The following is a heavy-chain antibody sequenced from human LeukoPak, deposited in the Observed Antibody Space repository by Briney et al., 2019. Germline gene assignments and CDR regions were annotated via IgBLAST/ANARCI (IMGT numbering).Heavy chain of an antibody. V-gene: IGHV4-4*07. Sequence: SETLSLTCTVSGGSISSYYWSWIRQPAGKGLEWIGRIYTSGSTNYNPSLNSRVTMSVDTSKNLFSLKLSSVTAADTAVYYCARGRVAVAGKAWDYWGQGTLVTVSS. CDR3: ARGRVAVAGKAWDY. J-gene: IGHJ4*02. CDR1: GGSISSYY. CDR2: IYTSGST. D-gene: IGHD6-19*01.